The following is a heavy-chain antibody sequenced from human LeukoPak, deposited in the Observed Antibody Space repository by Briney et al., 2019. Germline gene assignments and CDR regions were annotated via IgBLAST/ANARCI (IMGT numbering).Heavy chain of an antibody. CDR3: ARRGTVVTPRYYYYYYYMDV. CDR1: GGSISSSSYY. V-gene: IGHV4-39*07. D-gene: IGHD4-23*01. J-gene: IGHJ6*03. Sequence: NPSETLSLTCTVSGGSISSSSYYWGWIRQPPGKGLEWIGSIYYSGSTNYNPSLKSRVTISVDTSKNQFSLKLSSVTAADTAVYYCARRGTVVTPRYYYYYYYMDVWGKGTTVTVSS. CDR2: IYYSGST.